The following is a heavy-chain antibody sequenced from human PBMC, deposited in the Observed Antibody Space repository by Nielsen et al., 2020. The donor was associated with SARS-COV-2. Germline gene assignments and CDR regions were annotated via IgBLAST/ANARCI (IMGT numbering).Heavy chain of an antibody. J-gene: IGHJ6*02. CDR3: ARGMVRGVNLYYGMDV. CDR2: ISSSSSYI. V-gene: IGHV3-21*01. Sequence: GGSLRLSCAASGFTFSSYSMNWVRQAPGKGLEWVSSISSSSSYIYYADSVKGRFTISRDNAKNSLYLQMNSLRAEDTAVYYCARGMVRGVNLYYGMDVWGQGTTVTVSS. CDR1: GFTFSSYS. D-gene: IGHD3-10*01.